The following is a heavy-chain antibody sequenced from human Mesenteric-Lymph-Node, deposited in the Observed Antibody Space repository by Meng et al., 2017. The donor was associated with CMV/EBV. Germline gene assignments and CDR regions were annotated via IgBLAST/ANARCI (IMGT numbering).Heavy chain of an antibody. Sequence: SETLSLTCTVSGGSVSSGNYYWSWIRQPPGKGLEWIGYIFYSGSTNYNPSLKSRVTISVDTSKNQFSLRLTSVTAADTAVYYCARAPMVVYYYYGLDVWGQGTTVTVSS. CDR3: ARAPMVVYYYYGLDV. CDR2: IFYSGST. D-gene: IGHD4-23*01. V-gene: IGHV4-61*01. CDR1: GGSVSSGNYY. J-gene: IGHJ6*02.